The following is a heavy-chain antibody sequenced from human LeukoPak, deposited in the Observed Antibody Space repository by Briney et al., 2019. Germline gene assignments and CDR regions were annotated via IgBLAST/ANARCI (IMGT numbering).Heavy chain of an antibody. CDR3: ARARYSSSWYFDC. Sequence: ASVTVSCMASGYTFSGYYMHWVRQAPGQGREWMGWINPKSGGTSYAQKFQGRVTMTRDTSITTAYMDLSRLRSDDTAVYYCARARYSSSWYFDCWGQGTLVTVSS. CDR1: GYTFSGYY. D-gene: IGHD6-13*01. CDR2: INPKSGGT. J-gene: IGHJ4*02. V-gene: IGHV1-2*02.